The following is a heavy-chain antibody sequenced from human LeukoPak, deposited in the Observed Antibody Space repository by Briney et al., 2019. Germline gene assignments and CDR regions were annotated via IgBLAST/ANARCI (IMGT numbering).Heavy chain of an antibody. CDR1: GYTFTGYY. D-gene: IGHD2-2*01. J-gene: IGHJ4*02. CDR2: INPNSGGT. Sequence: ASVKVSCKASGYTFTGYYMHWVRQAPGQGLEWMGWINPNSGGTNYVQKFQGRVTMTRDTSISTAYMELSRLRSDDTAVYYCARAEDIVVVPAATFDYWGQGTLVTVSS. V-gene: IGHV1-2*02. CDR3: ARAEDIVVVPAATFDY.